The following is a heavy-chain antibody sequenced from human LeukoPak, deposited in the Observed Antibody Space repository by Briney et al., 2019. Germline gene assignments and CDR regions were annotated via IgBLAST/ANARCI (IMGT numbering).Heavy chain of an antibody. CDR3: AKSFYADWHFDL. D-gene: IGHD3-16*01. CDR2: IDPSDPSGSYT. Sequence: GESLRISCKGSGYSFTSYWITWVRQMPGKGLEWMGRIDPSDPSGSYTTYSPSFEGHVTISTDKSINTAYLQWRSLRASDTAMHYCAKSFYADWHFDLWGRGTLVTVSS. V-gene: IGHV5-10-1*01. J-gene: IGHJ2*01. CDR1: GYSFTSYW.